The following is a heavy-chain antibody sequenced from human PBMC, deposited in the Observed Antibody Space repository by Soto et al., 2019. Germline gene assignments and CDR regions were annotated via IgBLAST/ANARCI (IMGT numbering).Heavy chain of an antibody. V-gene: IGHV3-64D*06. J-gene: IGHJ4*02. CDR2: ISSNGGST. D-gene: IGHD3-16*02. CDR1: GFTFSTYA. Sequence: RLSCSASGFTFSTYAMHWVRQAPGRGLQYVSSISSNGGSTYYPDSVKGRFTISRDNSKNTLYLQMSSLRAEDTAVYYCVKDRWIDYWGQGTLVTVSS. CDR3: VKDRWIDY.